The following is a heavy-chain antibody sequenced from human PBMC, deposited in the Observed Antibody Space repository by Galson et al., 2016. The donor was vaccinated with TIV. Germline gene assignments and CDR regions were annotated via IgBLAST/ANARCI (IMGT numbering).Heavy chain of an antibody. V-gene: IGHV1-69-2*01. CDR1: GYNFTDYY. D-gene: IGHD2-8*01. CDR3: TTVRLRGSGGMDV. J-gene: IGHJ6*02. CDR2: VDPEDGQT. Sequence: VKVSCKVSGYNFTDYYLHWMQQAPGKGFEWMGHVDPEDGQTKYAPKFQGRVTMTADTSTGTAYMELTSLRSEDTAIYYCTTVRLRGSGGMDVWGQGTTVIVSS.